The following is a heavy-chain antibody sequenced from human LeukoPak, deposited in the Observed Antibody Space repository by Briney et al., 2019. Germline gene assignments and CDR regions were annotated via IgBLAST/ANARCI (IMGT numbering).Heavy chain of an antibody. J-gene: IGHJ4*02. Sequence: GGSLRLSCAASGFTFSSYWMSWVRQAPGKGLEWVANIKQDGSEKYYVDSVKGRFTISRDNAKNSLYLQMNSLRAEDTAVYYCVRGHVGTIFGVIPVNPLGYWGQGTLVTVSS. CDR1: GFTFSSYW. D-gene: IGHD3-3*01. CDR2: IKQDGSEK. V-gene: IGHV3-7*04. CDR3: VRGHVGTIFGVIPVNPLGY.